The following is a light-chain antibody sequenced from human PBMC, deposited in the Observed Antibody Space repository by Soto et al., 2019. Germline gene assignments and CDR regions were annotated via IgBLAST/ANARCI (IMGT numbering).Light chain of an antibody. CDR1: QGISSW. CDR2: AAS. J-gene: IGKJ5*01. CDR3: QKANSLPIN. V-gene: IGKV1-12*01. Sequence: DIQMTHSPSSVSASVVYIVTITFRASQGISSWLAWYQQKPGKAPKLLIYAASRLQSGFPSRFSGSGSGTDFTLTISSLQPEDFATYYCQKANSLPINFGQGTRLEI.